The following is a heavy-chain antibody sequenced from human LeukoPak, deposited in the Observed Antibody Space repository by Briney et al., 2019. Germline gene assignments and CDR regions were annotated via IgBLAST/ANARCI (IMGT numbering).Heavy chain of an antibody. J-gene: IGHJ4*02. D-gene: IGHD3-16*02. Sequence: ASVKVSCKASGYTFTGYYMHWVRQAPGQGLEWMGWINPNSGGTNYAQKFQGRATMTRDTSISTAYMELSRLRSDDTAVYYCARADYVWGSYRHFDYWGQGTLVTVSS. CDR1: GYTFTGYY. CDR2: INPNSGGT. CDR3: ARADYVWGSYRHFDY. V-gene: IGHV1-2*02.